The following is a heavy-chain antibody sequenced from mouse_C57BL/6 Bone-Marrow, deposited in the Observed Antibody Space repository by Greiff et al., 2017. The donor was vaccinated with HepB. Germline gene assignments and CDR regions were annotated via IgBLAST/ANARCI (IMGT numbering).Heavy chain of an antibody. J-gene: IGHJ4*01. CDR3: ARSPYYYGSSHYYAMDY. V-gene: IGHV1-9*01. Sequence: VKLMESGAELMKPGASVKLSCKATGYTFTGYWIEWVKQRPGHGLEWIGEILPGSGSTNYNEKFKGKATFTADTSSNTAYMQLSSLTTEDSAIYYCARSPYYYGSSHYYAMDYWGQGTSVTVSS. CDR1: GYTFTGYW. CDR2: ILPGSGST. D-gene: IGHD1-1*01.